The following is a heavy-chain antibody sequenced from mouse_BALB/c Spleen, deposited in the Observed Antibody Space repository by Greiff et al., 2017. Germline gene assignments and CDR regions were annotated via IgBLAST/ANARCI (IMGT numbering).Heavy chain of an antibody. V-gene: IGHV2-9*02. Sequence: VKLVESGPGLVAPSQSLSITCTVSGFSLTSYGVHWVRQPPGKGLEWLGVIWAGGSTNYNSALMSRLSISKDNSKSQVFLKMNSLQTDDTAMYYCARVYRYDCAYWGQGTLVTVSA. J-gene: IGHJ3*01. CDR1: GFSLTSYG. CDR3: ARVYRYDCAY. D-gene: IGHD2-14*01. CDR2: IWAGGST.